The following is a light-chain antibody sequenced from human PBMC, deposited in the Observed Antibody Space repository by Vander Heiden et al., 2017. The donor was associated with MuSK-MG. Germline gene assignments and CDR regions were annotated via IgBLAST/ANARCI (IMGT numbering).Light chain of an antibody. CDR3: SSYTSSSTLI. V-gene: IGLV2-14*01. Sequence: QSALTQPASVSGSPGQSITLSCTGTISDVGGYNYVSWYQQPPGKAPKLMIYDVSNRPSGVSNRFSGSKSGNTASLTIAGLQAEDEADYYCSSYTSSSTLIFGGGTKLTVL. J-gene: IGLJ2*01. CDR1: ISDVGGYNY. CDR2: DVS.